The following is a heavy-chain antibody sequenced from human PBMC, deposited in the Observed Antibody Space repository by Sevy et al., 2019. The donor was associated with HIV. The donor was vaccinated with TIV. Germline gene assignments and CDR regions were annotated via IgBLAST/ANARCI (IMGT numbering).Heavy chain of an antibody. CDR3: TTEDYHDRSGYWGGY. CDR2: IKSNTDGGTT. J-gene: IGHJ4*02. V-gene: IGHV3-15*01. Sequence: GGCLRLSCAASGFTFSNAWMSWVRQAPGKGLEWVGRIKSNTDGGTTDYAAPVKGRFTISRDDSKNTLYLQMNSLKTVEPAVYYCTTEDYHDRSGYWGGYWGQGTPVRVSS. CDR1: GFTFSNAW. D-gene: IGHD3-22*01.